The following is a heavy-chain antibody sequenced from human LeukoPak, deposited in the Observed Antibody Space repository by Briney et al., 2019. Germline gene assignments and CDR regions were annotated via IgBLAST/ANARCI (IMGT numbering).Heavy chain of an antibody. J-gene: IGHJ4*02. Sequence: SETLSLTCTVSGGSISSSFYYWGWIRQPPGKGLEWIGSIFYSGTTYYSPSLKSRVTISVDRSKNQFSLKLNSVTAADTAVYYCARRHDGEFDYWGQGTLVTVSS. V-gene: IGHV4-39*01. CDR1: GGSISSSFYY. CDR3: ARRHDGEFDY. CDR2: IFYSGTT. D-gene: IGHD3-10*01.